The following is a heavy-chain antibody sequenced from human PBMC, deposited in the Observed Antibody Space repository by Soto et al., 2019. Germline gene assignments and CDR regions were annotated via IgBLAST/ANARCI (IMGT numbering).Heavy chain of an antibody. D-gene: IGHD3-3*01. CDR2: ISYDGSNQ. CDR3: AKDEGRFLKYYCNFGVDA. Sequence: QVQLVESGGGLVQPGRSLKLSCAASGFTFSTYGMHWVRQSPGKGLEWVAVISYDGSNQYYSDSVRDSFTISRDKSRNTVYLQLNSLREEDKAVYYCAKDEGRFLKYYCNFGVDAWGRGTTVTVS. CDR1: GFTFSTYG. J-gene: IGHJ6*02. V-gene: IGHV3-30*18.